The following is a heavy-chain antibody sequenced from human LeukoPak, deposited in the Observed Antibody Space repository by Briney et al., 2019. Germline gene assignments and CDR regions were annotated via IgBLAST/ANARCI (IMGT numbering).Heavy chain of an antibody. CDR2: IYHSGST. Sequence: SETLSLTCAVSGYSISSDNWWGWIRQPPGKGLEWIGYIYHSGSTYYNPSLKSRVTMSVDTSKNQFSLKLSSVTAVDTAVYYCAKKIAAAAWFDPWGQGTLVTVSS. D-gene: IGHD6-13*01. V-gene: IGHV4-28*01. J-gene: IGHJ5*02. CDR1: GYSISSDNW. CDR3: AKKIAAAAWFDP.